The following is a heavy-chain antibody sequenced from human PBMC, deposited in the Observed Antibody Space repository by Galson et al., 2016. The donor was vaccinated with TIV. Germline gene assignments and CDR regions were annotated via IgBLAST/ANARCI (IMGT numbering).Heavy chain of an antibody. CDR3: ARGRGYSFGSGSSYFDY. J-gene: IGHJ4*02. V-gene: IGHV1-69*06. Sequence: SVKVSFKASGGIFSNFVISWVRQAPGQGLEWMGSINPIFGTANYAQKFQGRVTITADTSTSTFYMDLSSLRSEDTAIYYCARGRGYSFGSGSSYFDYWGQGSLVTVSS. D-gene: IGHD3-10*01. CDR1: GGIFSNFV. CDR2: INPIFGTA.